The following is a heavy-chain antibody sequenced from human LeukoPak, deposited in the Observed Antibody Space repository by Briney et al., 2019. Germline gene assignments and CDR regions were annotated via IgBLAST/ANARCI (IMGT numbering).Heavy chain of an antibody. CDR3: AMIKEG. CDR1: GFTFDDYA. J-gene: IGHJ4*02. D-gene: IGHD3-22*01. Sequence: GRSLRLSCAASGFTFDDYAMHWVRQAPGKGLVWVSRINSDGRTTTYADSVKGRFTISRDNAKNTLYLQMNSLRAEDTAVYYCAMIKEGWGQGTLVTVSS. CDR2: INSDGRTT. V-gene: IGHV3-74*01.